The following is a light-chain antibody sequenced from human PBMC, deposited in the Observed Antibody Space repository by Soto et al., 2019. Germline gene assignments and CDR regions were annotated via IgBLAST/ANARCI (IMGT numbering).Light chain of an antibody. CDR3: AAWDVSLVV. Sequence: QSVLTQPPSVSGTPGQRVTISCSGSSSNIGTNTVISYQQLPGAAPKLLIYSDNQRPSGVPDRFSGSKSGTSASLAISGLQPEDEADYYCAAWDVSLVVFGGGTKLTVL. CDR1: SSNIGTNT. V-gene: IGLV1-44*01. CDR2: SDN. J-gene: IGLJ2*01.